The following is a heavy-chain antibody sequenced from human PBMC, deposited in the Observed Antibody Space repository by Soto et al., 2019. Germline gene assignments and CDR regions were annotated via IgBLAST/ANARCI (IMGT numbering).Heavy chain of an antibody. Sequence: EVQLVEPGGGLVQPGGSLRLSCAASGFTFSSYSMNWVRQAPGKGPEWVSYISSSSSTIYYADSVKGRFTISRDNAKNSLYLQMNSLRAEDTAVYYCARADSGYAHGYYYYGMDVWGQGTTVTVSS. CDR1: GFTFSSYS. CDR2: ISSSSSTI. J-gene: IGHJ6*02. D-gene: IGHD5-12*01. V-gene: IGHV3-48*01. CDR3: ARADSGYAHGYYYYGMDV.